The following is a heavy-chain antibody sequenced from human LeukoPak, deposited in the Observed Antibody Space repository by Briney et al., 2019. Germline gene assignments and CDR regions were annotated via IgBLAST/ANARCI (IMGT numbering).Heavy chain of an antibody. Sequence: GGSLRLSCTFYGLTFRSYWMNWVRQAPGKGLEWVANINPGGNEIRSVDSVKGRSIISRDNAKNSLDLQMSSLRVEDTAVYYCMCWGTDNHWGQGILVTVSS. CDR3: MCWGTDNH. J-gene: IGHJ4*02. CDR1: GLTFRSYW. D-gene: IGHD7-27*01. V-gene: IGHV3-7*01. CDR2: INPGGNEI.